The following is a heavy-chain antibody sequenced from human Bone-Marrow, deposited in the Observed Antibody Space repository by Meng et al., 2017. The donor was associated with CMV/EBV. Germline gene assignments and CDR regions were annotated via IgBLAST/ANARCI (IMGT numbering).Heavy chain of an antibody. Sequence: GESLKISCAAYGFTFSSYSMNWVRQAPGKGLEWVSSISSSSSYIYYADSVKGRFTISRDNAKNSLYLQMNSLRAEDTAVYYCTRYCCGSSRPDYWGQGTLVTVSS. J-gene: IGHJ4*02. CDR3: TRYCCGSSRPDY. V-gene: IGHV3-21*01. CDR1: GFTFSSYS. D-gene: IGHD2-15*01. CDR2: ISSSSSYI.